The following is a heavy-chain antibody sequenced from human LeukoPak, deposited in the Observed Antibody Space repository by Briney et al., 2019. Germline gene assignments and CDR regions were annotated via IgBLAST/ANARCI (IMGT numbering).Heavy chain of an antibody. D-gene: IGHD3-22*01. J-gene: IGHJ4*02. CDR1: GFTFSSYS. Sequence: PGGSLRLSCAASGFTFSSYSMNWVRQAPGKGLEWVSYISSSSSTIYYADSVKGRFTISRDNAKNSLYLQMNSLRAEDTAVYYCARDRNYYDTYYFDYWGQGTLVTVSS. V-gene: IGHV3-48*01. CDR3: ARDRNYYDTYYFDY. CDR2: ISSSSSTI.